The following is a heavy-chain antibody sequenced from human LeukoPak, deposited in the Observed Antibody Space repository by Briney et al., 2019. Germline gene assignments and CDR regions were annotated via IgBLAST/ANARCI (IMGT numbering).Heavy chain of an antibody. CDR1: GFTFSSYS. Sequence: GGSLRLSCAASGFTFSSYSMNWVRQAPGKGLEWVASISSSSGYIFYADSVKGRFTISRDNSKKILYLQMDSLRVDDTALYYCARGGYQPYYYMDVWGTGTTVTVSS. J-gene: IGHJ6*03. D-gene: IGHD2-2*01. CDR2: ISSSSGYI. CDR3: ARGGYQPYYYMDV. V-gene: IGHV3-21*01.